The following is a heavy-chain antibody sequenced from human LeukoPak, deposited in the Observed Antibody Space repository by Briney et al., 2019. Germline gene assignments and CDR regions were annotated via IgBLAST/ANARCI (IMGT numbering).Heavy chain of an antibody. CDR2: ISSSSYI. Sequence: GGSLRLSCAASGFTFSSYSMNWVRQAPGKGLEWVSSISSSSYIYYADSVKGRFTISRDNAKNSLYLQMNSLRAEGTAVYYCATSVDTALVGYFDYWGQGTLVTVSS. V-gene: IGHV3-21*01. CDR3: ATSVDTALVGYFDY. J-gene: IGHJ4*02. CDR1: GFTFSSYS. D-gene: IGHD5-18*01.